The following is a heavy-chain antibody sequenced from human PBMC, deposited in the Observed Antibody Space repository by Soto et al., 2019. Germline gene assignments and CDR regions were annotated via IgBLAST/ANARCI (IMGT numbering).Heavy chain of an antibody. CDR3: ARDLGCSGGSCYSGLDY. CDR2: ISYDGSNK. CDR1: GFTFSSYA. D-gene: IGHD2-15*01. V-gene: IGHV3-30-3*01. Sequence: QVQLVESGGGVVQPGRSLRLSCAASGFTFSSYAMHWVRQAPGKGLEWVAVISYDGSNKYYADSVKGRFTISRDNSKNTLYLQMNSLRAEDTAGYYCARDLGCSGGSCYSGLDYWGQGTLVTVSS. J-gene: IGHJ4*02.